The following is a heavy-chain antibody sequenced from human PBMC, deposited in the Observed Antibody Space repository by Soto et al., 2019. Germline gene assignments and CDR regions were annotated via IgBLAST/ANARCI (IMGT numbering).Heavy chain of an antibody. CDR1: GLSFSTYA. D-gene: IGHD4-17*01. CDR3: VSTTVTTPPWYFDL. V-gene: IGHV3-23*01. J-gene: IGHJ2*01. CDR2: ISGSGSIT. Sequence: EAQLLESGGGLVQPGGSLRLSCAASGLSFSTYAMTWVRQAPGKGLEWVSEISGSGSITYYADSVKGRFTISRDNSKNTLYLQMNSLRAEDMAAYYCVSTTVTTPPWYFDLWGRGTLVTVSS.